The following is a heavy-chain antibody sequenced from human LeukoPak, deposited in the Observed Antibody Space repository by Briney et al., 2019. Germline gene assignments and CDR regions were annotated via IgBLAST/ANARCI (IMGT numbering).Heavy chain of an antibody. D-gene: IGHD1-26*01. Sequence: SVKVSCKASGFTFTSSAMQWVRQARGQRLEWIGWIVVGSGNTNYAQKFQEGVTITRDMSTSTAYMELSSLRSEDTAVYYCAADRGVGELPRYWGQGTLVTVSS. CDR3: AADRGVGELPRY. J-gene: IGHJ4*02. CDR2: IVVGSGNT. CDR1: GFTFTSSA. V-gene: IGHV1-58*02.